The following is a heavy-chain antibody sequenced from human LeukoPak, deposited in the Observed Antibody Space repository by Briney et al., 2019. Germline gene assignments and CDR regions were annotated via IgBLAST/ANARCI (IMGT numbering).Heavy chain of an antibody. Sequence: SVKVSCKASGGTFSSYAISWVRQAPGPGLEWMGRIIPILGIANYAQKFQGRVTITADKSTSTAYMEQSSLRSEDTAADYWSGGPLGYCVNRVCSKYYYYGRDLWGQGTTVTVSS. J-gene: IGHJ6*01. CDR2: IIPILGIA. V-gene: IGHV1-69*04. CDR1: GGTFSSYA. CDR3: SGGPLGYCVNRVCSKYYYYGRDL. D-gene: IGHD2-8*01.